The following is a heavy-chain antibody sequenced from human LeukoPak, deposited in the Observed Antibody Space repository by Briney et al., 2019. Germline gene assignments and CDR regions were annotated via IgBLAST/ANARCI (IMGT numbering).Heavy chain of an antibody. D-gene: IGHD6-19*01. Sequence: SATLSLTCIVSGGSISPYYWSWIRQPPGEGLEWIGYIYYSGTTNYNPSLKSRVTISVFTSNSHYSLKLNSVTAADTAVYYCAIHLAGRIFTFDYWGQGTLVTVSS. CDR3: AIHLAGRIFTFDY. CDR2: IYYSGTT. V-gene: IGHV4-59*01. J-gene: IGHJ4*02. CDR1: GGSISPYY.